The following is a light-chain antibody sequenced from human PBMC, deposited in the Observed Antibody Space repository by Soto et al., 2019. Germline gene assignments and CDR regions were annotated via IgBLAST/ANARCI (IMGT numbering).Light chain of an antibody. Sequence: QSVLTQPASVSGSLGQSITISCTGTSSDIGGYKYVSWYQQHPGKAPKLIIFEVSNRPSGVSDRFSGSKSGNTASLTISGLLAEDEADYFCTSSTSDSLYVFGTGTKVTVL. V-gene: IGLV2-14*01. CDR2: EVS. J-gene: IGLJ1*01. CDR3: TSSTSDSLYV. CDR1: SSDIGGYKY.